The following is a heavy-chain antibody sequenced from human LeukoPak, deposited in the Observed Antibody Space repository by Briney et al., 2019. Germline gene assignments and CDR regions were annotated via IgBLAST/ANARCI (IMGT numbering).Heavy chain of an antibody. CDR1: GFTFTRYW. J-gene: IGHJ4*02. D-gene: IGHD6-6*01. CDR2: IDQDGSEQ. Sequence: GGSLRLSCAASGFTFTRYWMCWVRQAPGKGLEWVANIDQDGSEQYYLDSVEGRFTISRDNAKNSLYLQMDNLRAEDTAVYYCSNGIYSSSYWGRGTLVTVSS. V-gene: IGHV3-7*01. CDR3: SNGIYSSSY.